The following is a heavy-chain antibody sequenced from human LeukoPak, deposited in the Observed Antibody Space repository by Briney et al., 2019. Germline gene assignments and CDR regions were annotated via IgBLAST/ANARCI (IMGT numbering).Heavy chain of an antibody. CDR1: GFTFSSYA. CDR2: ISYDGSNK. CDR3: ARGLAVAGAFDY. J-gene: IGHJ4*02. D-gene: IGHD6-19*01. V-gene: IGHV3-30-3*01. Sequence: GGSLRLSCAASGFTFSSYAMHWVRQAPGKGLEWVAVISYDGSNKYYADSVKGRFTISRDNSKNTLYLQVNSLRAEDTAVYYCARGLAVAGAFDYWGQGTLVTVSS.